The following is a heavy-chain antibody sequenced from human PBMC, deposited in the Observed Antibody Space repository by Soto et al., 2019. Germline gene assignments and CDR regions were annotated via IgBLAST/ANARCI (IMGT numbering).Heavy chain of an antibody. Sequence: SETLSLTCTVAGGSSSSYYWSWIRQPPGKGLEWIGYIYYSGSTNYNPSLKSRVTISVDTSKNQFSLKLSSVTAADTAVYYCARVPDRWGQRTPVTVSS. J-gene: IGHJ5*02. CDR2: IYYSGST. CDR3: ARVPDR. D-gene: IGHD2-2*01. V-gene: IGHV4-59*12. CDR1: GGSSSSYY.